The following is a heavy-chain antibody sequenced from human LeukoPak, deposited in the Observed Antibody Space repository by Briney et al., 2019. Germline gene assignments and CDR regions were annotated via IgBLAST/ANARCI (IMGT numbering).Heavy chain of an antibody. CDR2: IKYDGSEK. CDR3: ARGVGGSYLFDY. J-gene: IGHJ4*02. V-gene: IGHV3-7*01. Sequence: PGGSLRLSCTASGLSFSGQWMNWVRQSPGQGLEWVANIKYDGSEKYYVDSVKGRFTISREDAKNSLSLQMDSVRPEDTAVYYCARGVGGSYLFDYWGQGTLVTVSS. CDR1: GLSFSGQW. D-gene: IGHD1-26*01.